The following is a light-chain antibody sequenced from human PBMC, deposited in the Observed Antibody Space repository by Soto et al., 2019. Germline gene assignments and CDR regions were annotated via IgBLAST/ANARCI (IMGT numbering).Light chain of an antibody. CDR3: HHYVDSPRA. Sequence: EFVLTQSPGTLSLSPGERATLSCRASQTVRNNYVAWYQQKPGQAPRLLIYGASNRATGIPDRFSGSGSGADFTLTISRLDPEDFAFYHCHHYVDSPRAFGQGTKVEIK. J-gene: IGKJ1*01. V-gene: IGKV3-20*01. CDR1: QTVRNNY. CDR2: GAS.